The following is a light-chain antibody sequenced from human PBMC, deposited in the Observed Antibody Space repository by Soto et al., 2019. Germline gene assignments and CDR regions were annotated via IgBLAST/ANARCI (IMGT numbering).Light chain of an antibody. J-gene: IGKJ1*01. CDR2: DAS. CDR1: QSVSSN. V-gene: IGKV3D-15*01. CDR3: QQYNKWPLT. Sequence: EIVITQSPATLSLSPGERATLSCRASQSVSSNLAWYQQKPGQAPRLLIYDASNRVTGIPARFSGSGSGTDFTLTISRLQSEDFKVYYCQQYNKWPLTFGQGTKVDIK.